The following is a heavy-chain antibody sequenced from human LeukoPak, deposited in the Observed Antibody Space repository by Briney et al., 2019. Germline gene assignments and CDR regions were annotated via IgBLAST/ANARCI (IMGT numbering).Heavy chain of an antibody. V-gene: IGHV4-59*11. CDR1: GGSISSHY. J-gene: IGHJ6*03. CDR3: ARVKYSSSSFYYYYYYMDV. Sequence: SETLSLTCTVSGGSISSHYWSWIRQPPGKGLEWIGYIYYSGSTNYNPSLKSRVTISGDTSKNQFSLKLSSVTAADTAVYYCARVKYSSSSFYYYYYYMDVWGKGTTVTVSS. CDR2: IYYSGST. D-gene: IGHD6-6*01.